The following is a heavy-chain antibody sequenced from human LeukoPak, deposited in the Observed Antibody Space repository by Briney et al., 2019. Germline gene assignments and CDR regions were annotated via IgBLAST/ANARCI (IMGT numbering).Heavy chain of an antibody. CDR3: AVIRTYYYDSSGYDY. CDR1: GYTFTSYG. V-gene: IGHV1-18*01. CDR2: ISAYNGNT. D-gene: IGHD3-22*01. J-gene: IGHJ4*02. Sequence: GASVKVSCKASGYTFTSYGISWVRQAHGQGLEWMGWISAYNGNTNYAQKLQGRVTMTTDTSTSTAYMELRSLRSDDTAVYYCAVIRTYYYDSSGYDYWGQGTLVTVSS.